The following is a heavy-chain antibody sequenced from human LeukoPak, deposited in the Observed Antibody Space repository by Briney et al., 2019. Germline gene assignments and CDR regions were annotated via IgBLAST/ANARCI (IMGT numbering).Heavy chain of an antibody. Sequence: SVKVSCKASGGTFSSYAISWVRQAPGQGLEWMGGIIPIFGTANYAQKFQGRVTITTDESTSTAYMELSSLRSEDTAVYYCARGDSGYDYGFDNWGQGTLVTVSS. CDR1: GGTFSSYA. CDR3: ARGDSGYDYGFDN. D-gene: IGHD5-12*01. CDR2: IIPIFGTA. J-gene: IGHJ4*02. V-gene: IGHV1-69*05.